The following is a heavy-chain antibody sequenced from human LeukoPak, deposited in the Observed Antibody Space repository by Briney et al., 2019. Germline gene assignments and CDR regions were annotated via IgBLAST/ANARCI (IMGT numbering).Heavy chain of an antibody. D-gene: IGHD2-21*01. CDR2: INHSGST. V-gene: IGHV4-34*01. CDR1: GGSFSGYY. Sequence: SEALSLTCAVYGGSFSGYYWSWIRQPPGKGLEWIGEINHSGSTNYDPSLKSRVTISVDTSKNQFSLKLSSVTAADTAVYYCAREKGTIRKRYFDYWGQGTLVTVSS. CDR3: AREKGTIRKRYFDY. J-gene: IGHJ4*02.